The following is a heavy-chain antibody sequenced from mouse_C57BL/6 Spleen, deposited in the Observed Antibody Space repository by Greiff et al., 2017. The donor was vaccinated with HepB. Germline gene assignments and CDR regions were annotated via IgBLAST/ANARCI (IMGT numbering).Heavy chain of an antibody. V-gene: IGHV1-81*01. CDR1: GYTFTSYG. CDR2: IYPRSGNT. CDR3: ARSITTVVAWDYFDY. D-gene: IGHD1-1*01. Sequence: QVQLQQSGAELARPGASVKLSCKASGYTFTSYGISWVKQRTGQGLEWIGEIYPRSGNTYYNEKFKGKATLTADKSSSTAYMELRSLTSEDSAVYFCARSITTVVAWDYFDYWGQGTTLTVSS. J-gene: IGHJ2*01.